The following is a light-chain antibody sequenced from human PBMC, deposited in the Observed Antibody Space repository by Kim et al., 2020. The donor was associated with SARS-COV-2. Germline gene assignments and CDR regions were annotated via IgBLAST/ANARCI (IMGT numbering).Light chain of an antibody. CDR2: GAS. CDR3: QQFNSYPRT. CDR1: QGISSY. V-gene: IGKV1-9*01. Sequence: DIQLTQSPSFLSTSVGDRVTITCRASQGISSYLAWYQQKPGKAPNLLIYGASTLQSGVPSRFSGSGSGTEFTLTISSLQPEDFATYYCQQFNSYPRTFGGGTKVEI. J-gene: IGKJ4*01.